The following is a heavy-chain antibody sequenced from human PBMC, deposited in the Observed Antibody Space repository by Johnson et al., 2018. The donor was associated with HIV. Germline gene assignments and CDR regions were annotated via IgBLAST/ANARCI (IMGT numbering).Heavy chain of an antibody. CDR1: GFTFSSYW. CDR2: IKQDGSEK. D-gene: IGHD7-27*01. V-gene: IGHV3-7*02. CDR3: ARSPLTGDPRGAFDI. Sequence: VQLVESGGGLVQPGGSLRLSCAASGFTFSSYWMSWVRQAPGKGMEWVANIKQDGSEKYYVDTVKGRFTISRDNSKKTLYLQMNSLRAEDTAVYYCARSPLTGDPRGAFDIWGQGTMVTVSS. J-gene: IGHJ3*02.